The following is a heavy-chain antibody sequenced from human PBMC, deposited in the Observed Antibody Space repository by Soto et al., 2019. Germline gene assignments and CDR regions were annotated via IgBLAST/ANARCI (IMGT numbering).Heavy chain of an antibody. Sequence: QVQLQESGPGLVKPSQTLSLTCTVSGGSISSGGYYWSWIRQHPGKGLEWIGYIYYSGSTYYNPSLKSRVTISVDTSKNQVSLKLSSVTAADTAVYYCARDGLQNKYYYYGMDVWGQGTTVTVSS. CDR1: GGSISSGGYY. CDR2: IYYSGST. D-gene: IGHD4-4*01. CDR3: ARDGLQNKYYYYGMDV. J-gene: IGHJ6*02. V-gene: IGHV4-31*03.